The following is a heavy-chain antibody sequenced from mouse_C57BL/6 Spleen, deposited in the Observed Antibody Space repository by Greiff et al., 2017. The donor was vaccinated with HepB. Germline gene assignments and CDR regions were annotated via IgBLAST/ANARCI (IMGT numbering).Heavy chain of an antibody. J-gene: IGHJ3*01. Sequence: VKLMESGAELVKPGASVKLSCTASGYTFTEYTIHWVKQRSGQGLEWIGWFYPGSGSIKYNEKFKDKATLTADKSSSTVYMELSRLTSEDAAVYFCARHEEDYGRAWFAYWGQGTLVTVSA. CDR2: FYPGSGSI. V-gene: IGHV1-62-2*01. D-gene: IGHD1-1*01. CDR1: GYTFTEYT. CDR3: ARHEEDYGRAWFAY.